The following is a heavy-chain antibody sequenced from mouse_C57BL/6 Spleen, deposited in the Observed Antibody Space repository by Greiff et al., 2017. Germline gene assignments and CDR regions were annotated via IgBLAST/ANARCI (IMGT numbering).Heavy chain of an antibody. CDR3: AREGGGYYSNSWFAY. D-gene: IGHD2-5*01. Sequence: EVKVVESGGGLVKPGGSLKLSCAASGFTFSSYAMSWVRQTPEKRLEWVATISDGGSYTYYPDNVKGRFTISRDNAKNNLYLQMSHLKSEDTAMYYCAREGGGYYSNSWFAYWGQGTLVTVSA. CDR1: GFTFSSYA. J-gene: IGHJ3*01. CDR2: ISDGGSYT. V-gene: IGHV5-4*01.